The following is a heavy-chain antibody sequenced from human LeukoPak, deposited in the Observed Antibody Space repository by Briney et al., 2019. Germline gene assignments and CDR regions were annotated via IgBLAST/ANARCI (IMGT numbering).Heavy chain of an antibody. CDR2: ITDDGGGT. D-gene: IGHD5-24*01. Sequence: PGGSLRLSCAASGFTFSDYYMSWIRQAPGKGLEWVSAITDDGGGTTYADSVKGRFTISRDNSENTLYLQMNSLSAEDTAVYYCAKTRNYWYFDYWGQGTLVTVSS. CDR1: GFTFSDYY. CDR3: AKTRNYWYFDY. J-gene: IGHJ4*02. V-gene: IGHV3-23*01.